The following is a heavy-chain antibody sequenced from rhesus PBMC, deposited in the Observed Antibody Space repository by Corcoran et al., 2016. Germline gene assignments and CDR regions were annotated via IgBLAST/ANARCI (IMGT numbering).Heavy chain of an antibody. V-gene: IGHV1-198*02. CDR3: ARGSPDSSGLDY. CDR1: GFTFGSYA. CDR2: IIPFVGIT. D-gene: IGHD6-31*01. J-gene: IGHJ4*01. Sequence: QVQLVQSGAEVKKPGASVKVSCKASGFTFGSYAINWVRQAPGQGLEWMGVIIPFVGITNYAEKDQGRDTMTADTSTSTAYMELSSLRSEDTAVYYCARGSPDSSGLDYWGQGVLVTVSS.